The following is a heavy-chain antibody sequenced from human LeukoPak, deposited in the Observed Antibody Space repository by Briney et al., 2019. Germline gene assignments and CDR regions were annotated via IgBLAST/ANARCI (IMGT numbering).Heavy chain of an antibody. CDR2: IYYSGST. V-gene: IGHV4-59*01. CDR1: GGSISSYY. CDR3: ARQSVARKRDWFDP. D-gene: IGHD6-19*01. Sequence: SETLSLTCTVSGGSISSYYWSWIRQPPGKGLEWIGYIYYSGSTNYSPSLKSRVTISVDTSKNQFSLKLSSVTAADTAVYYCARQSVARKRDWFDPWGQGTLVTVSS. J-gene: IGHJ5*02.